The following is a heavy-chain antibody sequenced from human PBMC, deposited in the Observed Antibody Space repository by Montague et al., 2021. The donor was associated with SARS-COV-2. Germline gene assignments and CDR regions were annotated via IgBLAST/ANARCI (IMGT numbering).Heavy chain of an antibody. J-gene: IGHJ4*02. D-gene: IGHD3-10*01. V-gene: IGHV4-59*01. CDR1: GGSINNYY. Sequence: SETLSLTCTVSGGSINNYYWSWIRQPPGKGLEWIGYIYYSGSTNYNPSLKSRVTISVDTSKSQFSLKLSSVTAADTAVYYCARVQRGYYYGLGVSAHFDYWGQGTLVTVSS. CDR2: IYYSGST. CDR3: ARVQRGYYYGLGVSAHFDY.